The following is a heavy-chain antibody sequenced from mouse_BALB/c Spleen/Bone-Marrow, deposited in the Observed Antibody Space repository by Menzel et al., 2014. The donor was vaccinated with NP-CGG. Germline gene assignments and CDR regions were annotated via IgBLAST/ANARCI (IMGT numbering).Heavy chain of an antibody. CDR1: GFDFSRYW. CDR2: INPDSSTI. D-gene: IGHD1-2*01. Sequence: DVQLVESGGGLVQPGGSLKLSCAASGFDFSRYWMSWVRQAPGKGLEWIGEINPDSSTINYKPSLKDKFIISRDNAKNTLYLQMSKVRSEDTALYYCARLHNYGLSAYWGQGTLVTVSA. J-gene: IGHJ3*01. V-gene: IGHV4-1*02. CDR3: ARLHNYGLSAY.